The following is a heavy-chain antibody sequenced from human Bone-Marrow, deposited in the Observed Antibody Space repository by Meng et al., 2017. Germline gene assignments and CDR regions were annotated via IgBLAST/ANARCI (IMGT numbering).Heavy chain of an antibody. Sequence: GESLKIPRAASGFTFSNAWMTRVRQAPRKGLEWIGRMKSNVDGGTVDYAAAVKGRFFISRDDLVNTFYLQMNSLKTEDTAVYYCSGHIDYWGHGTLVTVSS. V-gene: IGHV3-15*01. CDR3: SGHIDY. CDR2: MKSNVDGGTV. J-gene: IGHJ4*01. CDR1: GFTFSNAW.